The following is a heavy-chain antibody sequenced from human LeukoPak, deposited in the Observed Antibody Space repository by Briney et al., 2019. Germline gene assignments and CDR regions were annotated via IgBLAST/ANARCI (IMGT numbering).Heavy chain of an antibody. V-gene: IGHV4-34*01. CDR3: ARHGGHSSSWYGGLYYMDV. Sequence: SETLSLTWAVFGGSFTGYFWSWIRQPPGKGLEWIGEINHSGSTNYNPSLKSRVTISVDTSKNQFSLKLSSVTAADTAVYYCARHGGHSSSWYGGLYYMDVWGKGTTVTVSS. J-gene: IGHJ6*03. D-gene: IGHD6-13*01. CDR1: GGSFTGYF. CDR2: INHSGST.